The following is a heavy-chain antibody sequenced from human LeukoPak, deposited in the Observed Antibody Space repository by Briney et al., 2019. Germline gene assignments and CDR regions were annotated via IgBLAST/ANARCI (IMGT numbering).Heavy chain of an antibody. V-gene: IGHV3-23*01. D-gene: IGHD5-18*01. CDR2: ISGSGGST. Sequence: GGCLRLSCAASGFTFSSYAMSWVRQAPGKGLEWVSAISGSGGSTYYADSVKGRFTISRDNSKNTLYLQMNSLRAEDTAVYYCAKDSTGLDTAMVNWGQGTLVTVSS. J-gene: IGHJ4*02. CDR3: AKDSTGLDTAMVN. CDR1: GFTFSSYA.